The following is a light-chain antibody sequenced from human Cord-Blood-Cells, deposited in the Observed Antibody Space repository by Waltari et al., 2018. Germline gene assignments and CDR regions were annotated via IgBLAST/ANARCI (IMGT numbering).Light chain of an antibody. CDR3: PQRSNWPPIFT. CDR2: DAS. J-gene: IGKJ3*01. Sequence: EIVLTQSQATLSLSPGERATLSCRASQSVSIYLAWYQQKPGQAPRLLIYDASNWATGIPARFSGSGSGTDFTLTISSLEPEDFAVYYCPQRSNWPPIFTFGP. V-gene: IGKV3-11*01. CDR1: QSVSIY.